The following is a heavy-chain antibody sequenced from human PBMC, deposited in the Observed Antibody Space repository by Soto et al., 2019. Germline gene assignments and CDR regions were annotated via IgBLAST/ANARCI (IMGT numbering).Heavy chain of an antibody. D-gene: IGHD5-12*01. Sequence: EVQLVESGGGLVQPGGSLRLSCAASGFTFSRYAMNWVRQAPGKGLEWVSYINHDSGTIYYADSVKDRFTISRDNANNLLSLQMNSLRAEDTAVYYCARDRGYTGYDFAYWGQGTLVTVSS. V-gene: IGHV3-48*01. J-gene: IGHJ4*02. CDR3: ARDRGYTGYDFAY. CDR1: GFTFSRYA. CDR2: INHDSGTI.